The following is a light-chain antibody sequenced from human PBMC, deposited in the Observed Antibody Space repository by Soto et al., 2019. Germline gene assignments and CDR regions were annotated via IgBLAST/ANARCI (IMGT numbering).Light chain of an antibody. CDR3: QQYRNWPRT. CDR1: QSVDIN. Sequence: EIVLTQSPSTLSVSPGDRVTLSCRASQSVDINVAWYQQRPGQAPRLLVYGASTKATDMPGRFSGRGSGTEFTLTINNLQSEDFAVYYCQQYRNWPRTFGQGTKVDI. J-gene: IGKJ1*01. V-gene: IGKV3-15*01. CDR2: GAS.